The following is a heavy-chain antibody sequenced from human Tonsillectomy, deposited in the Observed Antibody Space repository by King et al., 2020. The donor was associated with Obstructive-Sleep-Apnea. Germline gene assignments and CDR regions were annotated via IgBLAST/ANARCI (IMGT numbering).Heavy chain of an antibody. V-gene: IGHV3-30*02. CDR3: AKSTGQRSPRDYYYAMDV. D-gene: IGHD1-14*01. J-gene: IGHJ6*02. Sequence: VQLVESGGGVVQPGRSLRLSCAASGFTFSSYGMHWVRQSPGKGLEWVAFIRFDGSNKYYADSVKGRFTISRDNSKNMLYLQMSSLRGEDTAVYYCAKSTGQRSPRDYYYAMDVWGQGTTVTVSS. CDR2: IRFDGSNK. CDR1: GFTFSSYG.